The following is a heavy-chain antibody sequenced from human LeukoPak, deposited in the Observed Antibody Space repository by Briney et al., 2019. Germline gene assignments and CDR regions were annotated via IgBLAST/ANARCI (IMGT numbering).Heavy chain of an antibody. CDR2: IHPKTGGT. V-gene: IGHV1-2*02. Sequence: ASAKVSCKPSGYTFTAFYMHWVRQAPGQGLEWMGWIHPKTGGTNYAQKFQGRVTMTRDPSIGTAYLELSGLASDDTAEYYCARDVTAASDLDYWGQGTLVTVSS. CDR1: GYTFTAFY. D-gene: IGHD6-13*01. J-gene: IGHJ4*02. CDR3: ARDVTAASDLDY.